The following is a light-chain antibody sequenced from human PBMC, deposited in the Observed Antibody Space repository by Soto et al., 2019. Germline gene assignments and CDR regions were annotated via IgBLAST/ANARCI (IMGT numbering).Light chain of an antibody. CDR2: EDT. J-gene: IGLJ2*01. V-gene: IGLV3-1*01. CDR3: QAWDIGTVV. Sequence: SYELTQPPSVSVSPGQKANITCSGNTLGSKFVFWYQQKAGQSPMVVIYEDTKRPSGIPERFSGSNSGNTATPTISGTEAMDEADFYCQAWDIGTVVFGGGTQLTVL. CDR1: TLGSKF.